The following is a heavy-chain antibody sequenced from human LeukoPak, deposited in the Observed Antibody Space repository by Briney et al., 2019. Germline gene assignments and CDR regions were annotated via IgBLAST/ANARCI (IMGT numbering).Heavy chain of an antibody. CDR2: ISYDGSNK. V-gene: IGHV3-30*18. D-gene: IGHD5-12*01. J-gene: IGHJ3*02. CDR3: AKLPDSGYDNSDAFDI. Sequence: PGGSLRLSCAASGFTFDDYAMHWVRQAPGKGLEWVAVISYDGSNKYYADSVKGRFTISRDNSKNTLYLQMNSLRAEDTAVYYCAKLPDSGYDNSDAFDIWGQGTMVTVSS. CDR1: GFTFDDYA.